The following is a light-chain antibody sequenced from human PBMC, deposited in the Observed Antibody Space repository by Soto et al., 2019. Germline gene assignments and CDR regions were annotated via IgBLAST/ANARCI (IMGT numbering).Light chain of an antibody. J-gene: IGLJ3*02. Sequence: QSALTQPASVSGSPGQSIPISCTGTSSDVGGYMYVSWYQQHPGKGPKLMIFEVSNRPSGVSNRFSGSKSGNTASLTISGLQADDEADYYCSSYTRNITWVFGGGTKLTVL. CDR1: SSDVGGYMY. CDR2: EVS. V-gene: IGLV2-14*01. CDR3: SSYTRNITWV.